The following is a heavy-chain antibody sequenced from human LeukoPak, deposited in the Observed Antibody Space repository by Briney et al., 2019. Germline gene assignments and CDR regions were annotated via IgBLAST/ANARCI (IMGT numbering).Heavy chain of an antibody. D-gene: IGHD6-6*01. CDR1: GFSFSGHW. V-gene: IGHV3-74*01. CDR2: ISPTGSTT. CDR3: ARGPNSNWSGLDF. Sequence: GGSLRLSCTASGFSFSGHWMHWARQLPGKGLVWVSRISPTGSTTSYADSVKGRFTVSRDNAKNTLYLQVNKLRAEDTAVYYCARGPNSNWSGLDFWGQGTLLTVSS. J-gene: IGHJ4*02.